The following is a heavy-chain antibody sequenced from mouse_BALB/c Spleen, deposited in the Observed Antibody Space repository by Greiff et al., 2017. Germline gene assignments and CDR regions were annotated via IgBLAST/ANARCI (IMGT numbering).Heavy chain of an antibody. CDR1: GFTFSSYG. Sequence: EVKLVESGGDLVKPGGSLKLSCAASGFTFSSYGMSWVRQTPDKRLEWVATISSGGSYTYYPDSVKGRFTISRDNAKNTLYLQMSSLKSEDTAMYYCAIHGLHRRWYFDVWGAGTTVTVAS. D-gene: IGHD2-4*01. V-gene: IGHV5-6*01. J-gene: IGHJ1*01. CDR2: ISSGGSYT. CDR3: AIHGLHRRWYFDV.